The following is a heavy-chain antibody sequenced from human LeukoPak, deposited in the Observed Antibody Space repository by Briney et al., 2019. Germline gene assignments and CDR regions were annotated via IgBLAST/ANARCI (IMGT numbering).Heavy chain of an antibody. D-gene: IGHD3-10*01. J-gene: IGHJ5*02. CDR2: IYYSGST. CDR1: GGSLSTYY. CDR3: ARGSVRGEFDP. Sequence: SETLSLTCTLSGGSLSTYYWSWVRQPPGKGLEWIGYIYYSGSTDYNPSLKSRVSMSVDTSKNQFSPKLSSVTAADTAVYSCARGSVRGEFDPWGQGTLVTVSS. V-gene: IGHV4-59*01.